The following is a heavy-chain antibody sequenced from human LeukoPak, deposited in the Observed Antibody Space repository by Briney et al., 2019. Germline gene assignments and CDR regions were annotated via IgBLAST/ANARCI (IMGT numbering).Heavy chain of an antibody. CDR3: ARADITGTYFDY. CDR1: GGSISSYY. D-gene: IGHD1-7*01. V-gene: IGHV4-59*01. J-gene: IGHJ4*02. CDR2: IYYSGST. Sequence: SETLSLTCTVSGGSISSYYWSWIRQPPGKGLEWIGYIYYSGSTNYKPSLKSRVTISVDTSKNQFSLKLSSVTAADTAVYYCARADITGTYFDYWGQGTLVTVSS.